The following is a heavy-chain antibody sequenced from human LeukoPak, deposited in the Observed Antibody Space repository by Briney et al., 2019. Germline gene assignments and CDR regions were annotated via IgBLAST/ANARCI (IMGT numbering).Heavy chain of an antibody. CDR1: GGSISSHY. V-gene: IGHV4-59*11. J-gene: IGHJ4*02. D-gene: IGHD5-18*01. CDR2: LFDSVNT. Sequence: SETLSLTCTVSGGSISSHYWNWIRQPPGKGLEWIAYLFDSVNTKDNPSLQSRLTLSADTSKNQFSLRLSSVTAADTAVYYCATIKRGSIFGYFDFWGQGIKVTVSS. CDR3: ATIKRGSIFGYFDF.